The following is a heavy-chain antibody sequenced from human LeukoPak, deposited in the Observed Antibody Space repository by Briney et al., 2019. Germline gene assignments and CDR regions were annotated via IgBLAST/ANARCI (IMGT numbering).Heavy chain of an antibody. CDR3: AKERGGSSYYFDY. CDR2: ISYDGSNK. Sequence: PGGSLRLSCAASGFTFSSYAMHWVRQAPGKGLEWVAVISYDGSNKYYADSVKGRFTISRDNSKNTLYLQMNSLRAEDTAVYYCAKERGGSSYYFDYWGQGTLVTVSS. J-gene: IGHJ4*02. D-gene: IGHD6-6*01. CDR1: GFTFSSYA. V-gene: IGHV3-30*04.